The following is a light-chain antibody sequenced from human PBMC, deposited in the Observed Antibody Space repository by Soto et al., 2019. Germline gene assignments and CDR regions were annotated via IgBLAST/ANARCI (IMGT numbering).Light chain of an antibody. V-gene: IGKV3-11*01. CDR3: QQRSDWPLLT. Sequence: ETVLTQSPATLSLSPAERATLSCRASQSVSTFLAWYQQKPGQAPRLLIHDASKRATGIPGRFSGSGSGTDFTLTISSLEPEDFAVYYCQQRSDWPLLTFGGGTKVEIK. J-gene: IGKJ4*01. CDR2: DAS. CDR1: QSVSTF.